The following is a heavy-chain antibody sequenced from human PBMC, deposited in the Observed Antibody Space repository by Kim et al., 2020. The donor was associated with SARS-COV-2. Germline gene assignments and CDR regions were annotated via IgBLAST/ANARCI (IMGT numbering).Heavy chain of an antibody. J-gene: IGHJ6*02. CDR2: ISYDGSNK. CDR3: AKDFYRTSPGFYYYGMDV. V-gene: IGHV3-30*18. CDR1: GFTFSSYG. Sequence: GGSLRLSCAASGFTFSSYGMHWVRQAPGKGLEWVAVISYDGSNKYYADSVKGRFTISRDNSKNTLYLQMNSLRAEDTAVYYCAKDFYRTSPGFYYYGMDVWGQGTTVTVSS. D-gene: IGHD2-2*01.